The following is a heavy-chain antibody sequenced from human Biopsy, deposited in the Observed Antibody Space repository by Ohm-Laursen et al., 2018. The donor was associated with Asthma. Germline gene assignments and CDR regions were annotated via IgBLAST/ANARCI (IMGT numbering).Heavy chain of an antibody. D-gene: IGHD1-20*01. CDR2: IDQSGYT. Sequence: GTLSLTCTVYDGYLTGHYWNWIRQPPGKGLEWIGEIDQSGYTNYNPSLKSRVTISADTSKNQFHLNLSSVTAADTAVYFCARAAITGIRGWFDPWGQGTQVTVSS. V-gene: IGHV4-34*01. CDR1: DGYLTGHY. J-gene: IGHJ5*02. CDR3: ARAAITGIRGWFDP.